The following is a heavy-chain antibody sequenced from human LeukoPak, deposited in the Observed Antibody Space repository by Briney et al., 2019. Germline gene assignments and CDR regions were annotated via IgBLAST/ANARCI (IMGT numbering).Heavy chain of an antibody. Sequence: GGSLRLSCATSGFTFSDYAMHWVRQAPGMGLEWVASISWNSGTKDYADSVKGRFTISRDNAKNSLYLQMNSLRAEDTAVYYCARGIAVAGYDYWGQGTLVTVSS. D-gene: IGHD6-19*01. CDR2: ISWNSGTK. J-gene: IGHJ4*02. CDR3: ARGIAVAGYDY. CDR1: GFTFSDYA. V-gene: IGHV3-9*01.